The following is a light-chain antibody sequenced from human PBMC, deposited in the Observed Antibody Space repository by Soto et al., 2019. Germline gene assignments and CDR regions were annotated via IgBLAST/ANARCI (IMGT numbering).Light chain of an antibody. Sequence: DIVLTQSPLSLPVTPGEPASISCRSSQSLLQSNGYTYLDWYLQKPGQSPQLLIYLTSIRACGVPDRFSGSGSGTDFTLKISKVEAEDVGVYYCMQALQTPPWTFGPGTKVEIK. CDR3: MQALQTPPWT. CDR1: QSLLQSNGYTY. CDR2: LTS. J-gene: IGKJ1*01. V-gene: IGKV2-28*01.